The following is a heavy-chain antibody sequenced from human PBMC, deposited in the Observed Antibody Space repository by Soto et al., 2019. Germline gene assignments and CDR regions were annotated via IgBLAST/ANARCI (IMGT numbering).Heavy chain of an antibody. CDR2: IDPSDSYT. CDR1: GYSFTSYW. CDR3: ARQLVVPAAISGYYYYGMDV. V-gene: IGHV5-10-1*01. Sequence: GESLKISCKGSGYSFTSYWISWVRQMPGKGLEWMGRIDPSDSYTNYSPSFQGHVTISADKSISTAYLQWSSLKASDTAMYYCARQLVVPAAISGYYYYGMDVWGQGTTVTVSS. D-gene: IGHD2-2*02. J-gene: IGHJ6*02.